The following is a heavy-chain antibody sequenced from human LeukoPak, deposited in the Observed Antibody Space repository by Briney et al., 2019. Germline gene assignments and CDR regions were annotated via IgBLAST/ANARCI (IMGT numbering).Heavy chain of an antibody. D-gene: IGHD3-16*01. CDR3: AADLSNPRMGASYLDS. CDR2: IIVGSGAT. CDR1: GYTFRSYD. Sequence: ASVKVSCKASGYTFRSYDINWVRQATGQGLEWIGWIIVGSGATKCAQDFQERVTITRDLSTSTLYMELRSLTSEDTAVYYCAADLSNPRMGASYLDSWGQGTLVTVSS. J-gene: IGHJ4*02. V-gene: IGHV1-58*02.